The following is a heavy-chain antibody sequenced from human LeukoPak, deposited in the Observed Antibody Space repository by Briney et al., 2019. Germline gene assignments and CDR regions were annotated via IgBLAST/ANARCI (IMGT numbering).Heavy chain of an antibody. D-gene: IGHD3-10*01. CDR3: ARTVYGSGSPVWFDP. V-gene: IGHV4-59*08. CDR2: IYYSGST. CDR1: GGSISGYY. Sequence: PSETLSLTCTVSGGSISGYYWSWIRQPPGKGLEWIGYIYYSGSTNYNPSLKSRVTISVDTSKNQFSLKLSSVAAADTAVYYCARTVYGSGSPVWFDPWGQGTLVTVSS. J-gene: IGHJ5*02.